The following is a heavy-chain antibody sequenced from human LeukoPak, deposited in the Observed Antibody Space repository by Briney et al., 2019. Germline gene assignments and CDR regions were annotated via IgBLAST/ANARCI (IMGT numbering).Heavy chain of an antibody. V-gene: IGHV3-30*03. CDR1: GYTFSNYG. CDR3: ARNLGYCSSTSCLNWFDP. Sequence: GGSLRLSCTASGYTFSNYGMHWVRQGPGKGLEWVAVISYDGSKVFYGDFVKGRFTISRDNSKNTLYLQMNSLRAEDTAVYYCARNLGYCSSTSCLNWFDPWGQGTLVTVSS. CDR2: ISYDGSKV. D-gene: IGHD2-2*01. J-gene: IGHJ5*02.